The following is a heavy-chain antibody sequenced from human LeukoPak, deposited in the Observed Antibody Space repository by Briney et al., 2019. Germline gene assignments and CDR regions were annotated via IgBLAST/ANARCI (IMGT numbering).Heavy chain of an antibody. J-gene: IGHJ5*02. V-gene: IGHV3-48*03. CDR3: ARDLTHYYGSGNWFDP. CDR2: ISSSGSTI. Sequence: GGSLRLSCAASGFTFSSHEMNWVRQAPGKGLEWVSYISSSGSTIYYADSVKGRFTISRDNAKNSLYLQMNSLRAEDTAVYYCARDLTHYYGSGNWFDPWGQGTLVTVSS. D-gene: IGHD3-10*01. CDR1: GFTFSSHE.